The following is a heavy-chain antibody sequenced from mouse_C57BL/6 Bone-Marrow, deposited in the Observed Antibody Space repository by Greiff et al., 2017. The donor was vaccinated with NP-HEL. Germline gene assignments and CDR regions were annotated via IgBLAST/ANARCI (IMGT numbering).Heavy chain of an antibody. CDR1: GFTFSDYY. CDR3: ARADYGSSHWYFDV. CDR2: INYDGSST. J-gene: IGHJ1*03. V-gene: IGHV5-16*01. Sequence: VESEGGLVQPGSSMKLSCTASGFTFSDYYMAWVRQVPEKGLEWVANINYDGSSTYYLDSLKSRFIISRDNAKNILYLQMSSLKSEDTATYYCARADYGSSHWYFDVWGTGTTVTVSS. D-gene: IGHD1-1*01.